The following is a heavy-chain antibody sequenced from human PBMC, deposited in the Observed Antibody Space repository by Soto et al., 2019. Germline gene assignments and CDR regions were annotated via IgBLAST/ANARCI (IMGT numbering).Heavy chain of an antibody. CDR3: AKQLEWLLSNIHC. V-gene: IGHV3-23*01. J-gene: IGHJ4*02. CDR1: GCTFKKYA. D-gene: IGHD3-3*01. Sequence: PGWSLRRSCVASGCTFKKYAMGWFRQAPGKGLEWVSGISSGGFQTQYVESVQGRFTISRDNANNTLCLQMNSLRAEDTAIYYCAKQLEWLLSNIHCWGQGTPVTVSS. CDR2: ISSGGFQT.